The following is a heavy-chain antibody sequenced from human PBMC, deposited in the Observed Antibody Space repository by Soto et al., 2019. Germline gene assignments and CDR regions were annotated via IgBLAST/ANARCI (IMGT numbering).Heavy chain of an antibody. Sequence: QITLKESGPTLVKPTQTLTLTCTFSGFSLSTSGVGVDWIRQPPGKALEWLALIFWDDDKRYSPSLRSRLTITKDTSKNQVVLTTTNMDPVDTATYYCAHFNTSRAGDYWGQGTLVTVSS. CDR2: IFWDDDK. J-gene: IGHJ4*02. V-gene: IGHV2-5*02. CDR3: AHFNTSRAGDY. CDR1: GFSLSTSGVG.